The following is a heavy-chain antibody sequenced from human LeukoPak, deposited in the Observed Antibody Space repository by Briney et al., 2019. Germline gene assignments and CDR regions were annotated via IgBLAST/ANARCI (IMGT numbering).Heavy chain of an antibody. D-gene: IGHD1-26*01. Sequence: GGSLRLSCAASGFTFSNAWMSWVRQAPGQGLEWVGRIKHKADGGTTDYAAPVKGRFTISRDDSKNTLYLQMNSLKTEDTAVYYCTTGESMVGSTIHIRWADWGQGTLVTVSS. CDR2: IKHKADGGTT. CDR1: GFTFSNAW. V-gene: IGHV3-15*01. CDR3: TTGESMVGSTIHIRWAD. J-gene: IGHJ4*02.